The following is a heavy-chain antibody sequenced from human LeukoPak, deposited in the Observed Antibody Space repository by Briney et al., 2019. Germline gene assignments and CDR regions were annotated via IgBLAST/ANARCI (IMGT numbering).Heavy chain of an antibody. D-gene: IGHD5-24*01. V-gene: IGHV3-23*01. J-gene: IGHJ4*02. CDR1: GFTFSSYW. CDR3: AKGEMATIDY. CDR2: ISGSGGST. Sequence: GGSLRLSCAASGFTFSSYWMHWVRQAPGKGLEWVSAISGSGGSTYYADSVKGRFTISRDNSKNTLYLQMNSLRAEDTAVYYCAKGEMATIDYWGQGTLVTVSS.